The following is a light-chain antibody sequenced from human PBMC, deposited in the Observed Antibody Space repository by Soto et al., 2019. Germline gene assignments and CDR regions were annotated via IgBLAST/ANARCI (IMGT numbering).Light chain of an antibody. CDR1: QSVSSSY. J-gene: IGKJ1*01. CDR2: GAS. V-gene: IGKV3-20*01. Sequence: EMVLTQAPGTLSLSPGERATLSCRGRQSVSSSYLAWYQQKPGQAPRLLSYGASSRANGIPDRLSVSVSGTDFTLTISRLEPEDFAVYDGQQYGSSPPWTFGQGTKVDIK. CDR3: QQYGSSPPWT.